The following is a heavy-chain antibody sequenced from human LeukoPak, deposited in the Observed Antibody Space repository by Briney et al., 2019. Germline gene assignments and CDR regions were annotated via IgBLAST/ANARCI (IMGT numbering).Heavy chain of an antibody. CDR3: ARGRVWSGYYRGPYYFDY. D-gene: IGHD3-3*01. V-gene: IGHV3-21*01. CDR2: ISSSSSYI. CDR1: GFTFSSYS. Sequence: KTGGSLRLSCAASGFTFSSYSMSWVRQAPGKGLEWVSSISSSSSYIYYADSVKGRFTISRDNAKNSLYLQMNSLRAEDTAVYYCARGRVWSGYYRGPYYFDYWGQGTLVTVSP. J-gene: IGHJ4*02.